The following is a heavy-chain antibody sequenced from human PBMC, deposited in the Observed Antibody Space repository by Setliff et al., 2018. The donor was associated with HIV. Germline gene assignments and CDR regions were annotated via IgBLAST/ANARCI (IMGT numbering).Heavy chain of an antibody. CDR2: IIPMFGTA. D-gene: IGHD5-12*01. CDR1: RHNFKTYA. V-gene: IGHV1-69*13. J-gene: IGHJ4*02. Sequence: GASVKVSCKASRHNFKTYAFSWVRQAPGQGLEWVGGIIPMFGTANYAQNFGGRVTITADQSTTTSYLQLNSLRFEDTAIYYCASDWGYIAATPDYWGQGTLVTVSS. CDR3: ASDWGYIAATPDY.